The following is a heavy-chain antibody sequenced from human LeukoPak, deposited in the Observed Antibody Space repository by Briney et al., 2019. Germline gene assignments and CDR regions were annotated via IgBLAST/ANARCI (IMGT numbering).Heavy chain of an antibody. CDR3: ARGPPYCSSTSCRFFDC. CDR1: GYTFTGYY. CDR2: INPNSGGT. Sequence: ASVKVSCKASGYTFTGYYMHWVRQAPGQGLEWMGWINPNSGGTNYAQKFQGRVTMTRDTSISTAYMELSRLRSDDTAVYYCARGPPYCSSTSCRFFDCWGQGTLVTVSS. V-gene: IGHV1-2*02. D-gene: IGHD2-2*01. J-gene: IGHJ4*02.